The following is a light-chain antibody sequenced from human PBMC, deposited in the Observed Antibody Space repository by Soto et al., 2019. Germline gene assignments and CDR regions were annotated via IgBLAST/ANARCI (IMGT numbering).Light chain of an antibody. J-gene: IGKJ1*01. V-gene: IGKV3-20*01. CDR1: QSVSSSY. Sequence: EIVLTQSPGTLSLSPEERATLSCRASQSVSSSYLAWYQQKPGQAPGLLIYGASSRATGIPDRFSGSGSGTDFTLTISRLEPEDFAVYYCQQYGSSPTWTFGQGTKVEIK. CDR2: GAS. CDR3: QQYGSSPTWT.